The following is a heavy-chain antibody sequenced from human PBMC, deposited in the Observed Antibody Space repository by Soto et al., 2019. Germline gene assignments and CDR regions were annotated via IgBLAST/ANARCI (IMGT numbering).Heavy chain of an antibody. V-gene: IGHV3-30-3*01. Sequence: PGGSLRLSCAASGFTFRSYAMHWVRQAPGKGLEWVAVISYDGSNKYYADSVKGRFTISRDNSKNTLYLQMNSLRAEDTAVYYCARGRYCSGGSCYFLGSWLDPWGDVTIVTVYS. D-gene: IGHD2-15*01. CDR1: GFTFRSYA. CDR3: ARGRYCSGGSCYFLGSWLDP. J-gene: IGHJ5*02. CDR2: ISYDGSNK.